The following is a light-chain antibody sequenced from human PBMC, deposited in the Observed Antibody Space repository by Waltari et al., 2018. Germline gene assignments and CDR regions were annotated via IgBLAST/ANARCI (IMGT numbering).Light chain of an antibody. CDR2: GAS. CDR3: QKYGTLPAT. Sequence: EIVLTQSPGTLTLSPGERATLSCRASQSFSRWLAWYQQKPGQPPRLLIYGASSRATGIPDRFSGSGSGTDFSLTISRLEPEDSAVYYCQKYGTLPATFGQGTKVEVK. J-gene: IGKJ1*01. CDR1: QSFSRW. V-gene: IGKV3-20*01.